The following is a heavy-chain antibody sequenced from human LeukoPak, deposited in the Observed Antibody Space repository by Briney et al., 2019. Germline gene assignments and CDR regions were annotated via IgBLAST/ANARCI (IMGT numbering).Heavy chain of an antibody. J-gene: IGHJ5*02. Sequence: GASVKVSFKASGYTFTSFGISWVRQAPGQGLEWMGWISAYNGNTNYAHNLQGRVTMTTDTSTSTAYMELRSLRSDDTAVYYCARDPGSFLSSSGWLNWFDPWGQGTLVTVSS. D-gene: IGHD6-19*01. CDR3: ARDPGSFLSSSGWLNWFDP. CDR1: GYTFTSFG. CDR2: ISAYNGNT. V-gene: IGHV1-18*01.